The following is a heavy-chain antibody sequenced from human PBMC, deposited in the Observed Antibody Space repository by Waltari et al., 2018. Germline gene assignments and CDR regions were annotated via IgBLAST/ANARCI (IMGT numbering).Heavy chain of an antibody. J-gene: IGHJ4*02. CDR3: AKDTVTVTLYYFDY. Sequence: EVQLVESGGGLVQPGGSLRLSCAASGFPFSRNAMHWVRQAPGKGLEWVSAISGSGGSTYYADSVKGRFTISRDNSKNTLYLQMNSLRAEDTAVYYCAKDTVTVTLYYFDYWGQGTLVTVSS. CDR2: ISGSGGST. D-gene: IGHD4-17*01. V-gene: IGHV3-23*04. CDR1: GFPFSRNA.